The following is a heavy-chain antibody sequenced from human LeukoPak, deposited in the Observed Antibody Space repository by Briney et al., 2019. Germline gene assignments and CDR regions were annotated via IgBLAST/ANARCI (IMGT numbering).Heavy chain of an antibody. J-gene: IGHJ4*02. CDR3: ARDTGELLEYFDY. Sequence: SVKVSCKASGGTFSSYAISWVRQAPGQGLEWMGRIIPIFGTANYAQKFQGRVTITTDESTSTAYMELSSLRSEDTAVYYCARDTGELLEYFDYWGQGTLVTVSS. CDR1: GGTFSSYA. V-gene: IGHV1-69*05. D-gene: IGHD1-26*01. CDR2: IIPIFGTA.